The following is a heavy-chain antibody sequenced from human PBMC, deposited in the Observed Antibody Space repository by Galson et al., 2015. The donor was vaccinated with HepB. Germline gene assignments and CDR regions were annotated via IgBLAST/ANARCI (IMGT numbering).Heavy chain of an antibody. J-gene: IGHJ4*02. Sequence: SETLSLTCTVSGGSMSPYYWTWIRQPPGGRLEWIAYIYYNGRTTNYNPSVKSRATISVDTSNNQFSLKLTSVTTADTALYYCARDPSKRGVGGYKGGQGTQVTVSS. V-gene: IGHV4-59*01. CDR3: ARDPSKRGVGGYK. CDR1: GGSMSPYY. CDR2: IYYNGRTT. D-gene: IGHD5-18*01.